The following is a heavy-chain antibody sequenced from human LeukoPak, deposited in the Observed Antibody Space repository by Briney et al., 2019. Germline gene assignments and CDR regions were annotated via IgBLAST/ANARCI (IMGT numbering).Heavy chain of an antibody. J-gene: IGHJ6*03. V-gene: IGHV1-69*13. CDR1: GGTFSSYA. CDR3: AVGYYDFWSGYPKQYYYYYYMDV. D-gene: IGHD3-3*01. CDR2: IIPIFGTA. Sequence: SVKVSCKASGGTFSSYAISRVRQAPGQGLEWMGGIIPIFGTANYAQKFQGRVTITADESTSTAYMEMSSLRSEDTAVYYCAVGYYDFWSGYPKQYYYYYYMDVWGKGTTVTVSS.